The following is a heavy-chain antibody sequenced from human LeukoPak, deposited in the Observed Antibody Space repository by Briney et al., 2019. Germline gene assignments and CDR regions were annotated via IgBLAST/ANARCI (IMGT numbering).Heavy chain of an antibody. J-gene: IGHJ6*02. V-gene: IGHV4-34*01. D-gene: IGHD6-13*01. CDR3: ARGLAAGSPRPYYYYGMDV. CDR2: INHSGST. CDR1: GGSFSGYY. Sequence: SETLSLTCAVYGGSFSGYYWSWIRQPPGKGLEWIGEINHSGSTNYNPSLKSRVTISVDTSKNQFSLKLSSVTAADTAVYYCARGLAAGSPRPYYYYGMDVWGQGTPVTVSS.